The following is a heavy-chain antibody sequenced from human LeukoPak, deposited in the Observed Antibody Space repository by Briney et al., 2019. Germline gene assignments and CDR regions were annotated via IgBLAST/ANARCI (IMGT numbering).Heavy chain of an antibody. Sequence: GGSLRLSCAASGFTFSSYAMSWVRQAPGKGLEWVSAISGIGGSTYYADSVKGRFTISRDNSKNTLYLQKNSLRAEDTAVYYCANPAQNCDFWSGYYIDYWGQGTLVTVSS. CDR2: ISGIGGST. CDR1: GFTFSSYA. D-gene: IGHD3-3*01. J-gene: IGHJ4*02. CDR3: ANPAQNCDFWSGYYIDY. V-gene: IGHV3-23*01.